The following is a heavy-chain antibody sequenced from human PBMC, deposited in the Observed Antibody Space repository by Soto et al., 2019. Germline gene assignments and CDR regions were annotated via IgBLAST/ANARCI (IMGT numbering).Heavy chain of an antibody. CDR2: ISWNSGSI. J-gene: IGHJ5*02. V-gene: IGHV3-9*01. CDR1: GFTFDDYA. Sequence: EVQLVESGGGLVQPGRSLRLSCAASGFTFDDYAMHWVRQAPGKGLEWVSGISWNSGSIDYADSVKGRFTISRDNAKNSLYLQMNSLRAEDTALYYCAKDIATRPLNWFDPWGQGTLVTVSS. CDR3: AKDIATRPLNWFDP. D-gene: IGHD3-3*02.